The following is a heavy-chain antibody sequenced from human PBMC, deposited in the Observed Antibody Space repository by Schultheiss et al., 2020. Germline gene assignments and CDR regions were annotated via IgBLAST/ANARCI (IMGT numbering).Heavy chain of an antibody. D-gene: IGHD6-19*01. CDR2: INDSGST. CDR1: GESFSGYY. Sequence: SETLSLTCAVFGESFSGYYWSWIRQSPAKGLEWIGEINDSGSTKYNPSLKSRVTISVDSSRNHFFLNLSSVTAADTAIYYCARGSRYTSGWRTSDYWGQGTLVTVSS. V-gene: IGHV4-34*01. J-gene: IGHJ4*02. CDR3: ARGSRYTSGWRTSDY.